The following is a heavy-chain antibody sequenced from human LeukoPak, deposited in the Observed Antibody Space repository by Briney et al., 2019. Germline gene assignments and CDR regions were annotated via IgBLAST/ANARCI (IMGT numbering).Heavy chain of an antibody. CDR1: EGSISHDY. J-gene: IGHJ5*02. Sequence: SETLSLTCNISEGSISHDYWVWVRQPPGKGLEWIAYIDYSGYTDYNPSVKSRVTMSIDTSKGQFTLHLRSVGAADTAIYYCTTCAPNRYWFAPWGQGILVTVSS. CDR2: IDYSGYT. D-gene: IGHD2-2*01. CDR3: TTCAPNRYWFAP. V-gene: IGHV4-59*08.